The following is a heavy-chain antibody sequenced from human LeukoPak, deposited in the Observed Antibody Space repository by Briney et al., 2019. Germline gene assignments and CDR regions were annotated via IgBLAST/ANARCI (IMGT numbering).Heavy chain of an antibody. J-gene: IGHJ4*02. Sequence: PSETLSLTCTVSGGSISSHYWSWIRQPSGKGLEWIGYIYYSGSTNYNPSLKSRVTISVDTSKNQFSLKLSSVTAADTAVYYCARGRRSYGIQDYWGQGTLVTVSS. CDR3: ARGRRSYGIQDY. V-gene: IGHV4-59*11. D-gene: IGHD1-26*01. CDR1: GGSISSHY. CDR2: IYYSGST.